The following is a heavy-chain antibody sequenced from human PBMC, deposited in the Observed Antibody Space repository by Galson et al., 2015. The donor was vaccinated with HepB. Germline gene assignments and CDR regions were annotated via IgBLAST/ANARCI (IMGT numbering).Heavy chain of an antibody. CDR2: IWYDGSNK. Sequence: SLRLSCAASGFTFSSYGMHWVRQAPGKGLEWVAVIWYDGSNKYCADSVKGRFTISRDNSKNTLYLQMNSLRAEDTAVYYCARELRYLSGYHFDYWGQGTLVTVSS. J-gene: IGHJ4*02. V-gene: IGHV3-33*01. CDR1: GFTFSSYG. CDR3: ARELRYLSGYHFDY. D-gene: IGHD3-9*01.